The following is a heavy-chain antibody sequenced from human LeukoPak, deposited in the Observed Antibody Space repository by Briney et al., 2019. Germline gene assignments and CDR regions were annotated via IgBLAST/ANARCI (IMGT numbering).Heavy chain of an antibody. D-gene: IGHD3-9*01. V-gene: IGHV4-38-2*02. CDR2: IYHSGST. CDR3: ARQYSDILTGYHRGELYWYFDL. CDR1: SYSISSGYY. J-gene: IGHJ2*01. Sequence: SETLSLTCTVSSYSISSGYYWGWIRQPPGQGLEWIGRIYHSGSTYYNPSLKSRVTISVDTSKNQFSLKLSSVTAADTAVYYCARQYSDILTGYHRGELYWYFDLWGRGTLVTVSS.